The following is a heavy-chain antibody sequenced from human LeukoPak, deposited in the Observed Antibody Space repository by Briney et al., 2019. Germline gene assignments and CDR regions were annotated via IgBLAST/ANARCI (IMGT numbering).Heavy chain of an antibody. D-gene: IGHD3-3*01. Sequence: GGSLRLSCAASGFTFSSYGMHWVRQAPGKGLEWVAVIRYDGSNKYYADSVKGRFTISRDNSKNTLYLQMNSLRAEDTAVYYCARNYDFWSGYYTGLDYWGQGTLVTVSS. CDR2: IRYDGSNK. CDR1: GFTFSSYG. J-gene: IGHJ4*02. CDR3: ARNYDFWSGYYTGLDY. V-gene: IGHV3-33*01.